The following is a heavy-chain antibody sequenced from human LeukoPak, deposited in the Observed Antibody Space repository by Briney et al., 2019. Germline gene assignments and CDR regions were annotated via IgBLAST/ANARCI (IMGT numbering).Heavy chain of an antibody. CDR3: AREKGATNSGMDV. D-gene: IGHD1-26*01. V-gene: IGHV3-21*01. CDR2: ISSSSSYI. J-gene: IGHJ6*02. Sequence: GGSLRLSCAASGFTFSSYSMNWVRQAPGKGLEWVSSISSSSSYIYYADSVKGRFTISRDNAKNSLYLQMNSLRAEDTAVYYCAREKGATNSGMDVWGQGTTVTVSS. CDR1: GFTFSSYS.